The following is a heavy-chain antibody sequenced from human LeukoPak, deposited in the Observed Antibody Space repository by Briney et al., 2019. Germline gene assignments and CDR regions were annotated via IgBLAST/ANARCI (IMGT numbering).Heavy chain of an antibody. CDR1: GGISTSHG. D-gene: IGHD5-12*01. CDR3: ARDTVDTTTITPLDY. V-gene: IGHV1-69*13. CDR2: IIPFFGTT. J-gene: IGHJ4*02. Sequence: SVKVSCKASGGISTSHGISWVRQAPGQGLEWMGGIIPFFGTTNYAQKFQGRVTMTADESTSTAYMELTSLRSDDTAVYYCARDTVDTTTITPLDYWGQGTLVTVSS.